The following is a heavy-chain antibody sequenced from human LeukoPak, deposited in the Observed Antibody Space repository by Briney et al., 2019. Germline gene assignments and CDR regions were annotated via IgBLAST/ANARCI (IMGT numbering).Heavy chain of an antibody. CDR1: GFTFSSYG. D-gene: IGHD3-10*01. V-gene: IGHV3-30*02. CDR2: IRYDGSNK. J-gene: IGHJ6*03. Sequence: GGSLRLSCAASGFTFSSYGMHWVRQAPGKGLEWVAFIRYDGSNKYYADSVKGRFTISRDNSKNTLYLQMNSLRAEDTAVYYCAKGTVRGSHYYYYMDVWGKGTTVTISS. CDR3: AKGTVRGSHYYYYMDV.